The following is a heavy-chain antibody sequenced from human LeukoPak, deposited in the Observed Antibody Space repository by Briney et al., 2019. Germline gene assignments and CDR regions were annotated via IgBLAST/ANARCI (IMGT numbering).Heavy chain of an antibody. V-gene: IGHV3-23*01. CDR2: ISGSGGST. J-gene: IGHJ4*02. CDR1: GFTFSSYG. D-gene: IGHD3-22*01. CDR3: AKDRTYYYDSSGYHFDY. Sequence: GGSLRLSCAASGFTFSSYGMSWVRQAPGKGLEWVSAISGSGGSTYYADSVKGRFTISRDNSKNTLYLQMNSLRAEDTAVYYCAKDRTYYYDSSGYHFDYWGQGTLVTVSS.